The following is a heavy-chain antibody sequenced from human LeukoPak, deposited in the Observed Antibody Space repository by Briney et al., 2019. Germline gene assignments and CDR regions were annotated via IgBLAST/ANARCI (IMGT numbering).Heavy chain of an antibody. Sequence: GGSLRLSCVGSGFTFSSHAMTWVRQAPGKGLEWVSTFRGDRGGAYYAESLRGRFVISRDNSKSTLYLQMNSLSAEDTAIYYCSKSQELDDGVLESWGRGTLVTVSS. J-gene: IGHJ4*02. D-gene: IGHD1-1*01. CDR2: FRGDRGGA. CDR3: SKSQELDDGVLES. CDR1: GFTFSSHA. V-gene: IGHV3-23*01.